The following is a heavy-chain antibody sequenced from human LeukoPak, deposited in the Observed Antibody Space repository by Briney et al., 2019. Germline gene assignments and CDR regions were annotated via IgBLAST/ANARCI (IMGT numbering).Heavy chain of an antibody. D-gene: IGHD6-13*01. J-gene: IGHJ5*02. CDR2: INHSGST. Sequence: SETLSLTCAVYGGSFSGYYWSWIRQPPGKGLEWIGEINHSGSTNYNPSLKSRVTISVDTSTNQFSLKLSSVTAADTAVYYCTRGIGYSSSWYRRGWFDPWGQGTLVTVSS. V-gene: IGHV4-34*01. CDR1: GGSFSGYY. CDR3: TRGIGYSSSWYRRGWFDP.